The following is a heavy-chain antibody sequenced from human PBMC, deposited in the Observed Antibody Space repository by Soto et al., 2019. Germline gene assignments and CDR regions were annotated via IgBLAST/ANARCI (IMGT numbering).Heavy chain of an antibody. D-gene: IGHD3-16*01. J-gene: IGHJ6*04. CDR2: IIPIFGTA. V-gene: IGHV1-69*12. Sequence: QVQLVQSGAEVKKPGSSVKVSCKASGGTFSSYAISWVRQAPGQGLEWMGGIIPIFGTADYAQKFQGRVTITADDFTSTAYREMSSLRSEDTAVYYCARHLGGNHYSYGRDVWGKGTTVTVSS. CDR1: GGTFSSYA. CDR3: ARHLGGNHYSYGRDV.